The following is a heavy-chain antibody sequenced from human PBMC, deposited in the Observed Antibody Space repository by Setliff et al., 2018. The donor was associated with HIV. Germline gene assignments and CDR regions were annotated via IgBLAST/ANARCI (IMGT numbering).Heavy chain of an antibody. D-gene: IGHD4-17*01. CDR1: GDSVSSASYY. CDR2: IYYSGTT. V-gene: IGHV4-61*01. Sequence: SETLSLTCTVSGDSVSSASYYWSWIRQPPGKGLEWIGYIYYSGTTKYNPSLKSRVTISVDTSKNQFSLKLSSVTAADTAVYYCARDPPGYGDSNDYWGRGTLVTVSS. CDR3: ARDPPGYGDSNDY. J-gene: IGHJ4*01.